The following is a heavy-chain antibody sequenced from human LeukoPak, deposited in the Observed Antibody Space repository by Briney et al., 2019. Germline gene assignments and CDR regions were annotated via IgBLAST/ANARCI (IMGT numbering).Heavy chain of an antibody. CDR1: GFTFSSYS. CDR3: ARDHEWELRTVDY. V-gene: IGHV3-21*01. Sequence: GGSLRLSCAASGFTFSSYSMNWVRQAPGKGLEWVSSISSSSSYIYYADSVKGRFTISRDNAKNSLYLQMNSLRAEDTAEYYCARDHEWELRTVDYWGQGTLVTVSS. CDR2: ISSSSSYI. D-gene: IGHD1-26*01. J-gene: IGHJ4*02.